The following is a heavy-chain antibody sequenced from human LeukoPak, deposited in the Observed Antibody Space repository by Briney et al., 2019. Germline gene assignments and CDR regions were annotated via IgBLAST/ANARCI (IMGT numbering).Heavy chain of an antibody. V-gene: IGHV3-23*01. Sequence: GGSLRLSCAASGFTFSSYAMSWVRQAPGKGLEWVSAISGSGGSTYYADSVKGRFTISRDNSKNTLYLQVNSLRAEDTAVYYCANLAGGDYVNFDYWGQGTLVTVSS. CDR3: ANLAGGDYVNFDY. CDR1: GFTFSSYA. J-gene: IGHJ4*02. D-gene: IGHD4-17*01. CDR2: ISGSGGST.